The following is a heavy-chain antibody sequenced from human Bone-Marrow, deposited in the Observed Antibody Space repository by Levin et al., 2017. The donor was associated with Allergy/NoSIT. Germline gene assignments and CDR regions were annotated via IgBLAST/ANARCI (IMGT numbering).Heavy chain of an antibody. CDR1: GGTFSSYA. CDR2: IIPILGIA. V-gene: IGHV1-69*04. J-gene: IGHJ4*02. Sequence: ASVKVSCKASGGTFSSYAISWVRQAPGQGLEWMGRIIPILGIANYAQKFQGRVTITADKSTSTAYMELSSLRSEDTAVYYCASVYYGSGSYLDYWGQGTLVTVSS. D-gene: IGHD3-10*01. CDR3: ASVYYGSGSYLDY.